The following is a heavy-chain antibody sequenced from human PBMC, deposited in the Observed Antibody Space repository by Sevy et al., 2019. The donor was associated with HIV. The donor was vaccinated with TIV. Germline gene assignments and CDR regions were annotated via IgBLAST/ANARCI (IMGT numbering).Heavy chain of an antibody. CDR1: GYTFTGQY. D-gene: IGHD5-18*01. V-gene: IGHV1-2*02. CDR2: INPNSGDT. J-gene: IGHJ4*02. Sequence: ASVKVSCKASGYTFTGQYIHWVRQAPGQGLEWMGWINPNSGDTNYAQELPGRVTMTRDTSISTAYMELSGLKSDETAVYYCSRDLRLRGYSYGCFDYWGQGTLVTVSS. CDR3: SRDLRLRGYSYGCFDY.